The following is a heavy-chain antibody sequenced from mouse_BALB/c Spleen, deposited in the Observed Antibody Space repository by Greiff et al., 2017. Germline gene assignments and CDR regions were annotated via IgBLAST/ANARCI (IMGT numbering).Heavy chain of an antibody. CDR1: GYTFTSYW. J-gene: IGHJ2*01. CDR2: IDPSDSYT. Sequence: VQLQQPGAELVKPGASVKMSCKASGYTFTSYWMHWVKQRPGQGLEWIGVIDPSDSYTSYNQKFKGKATLTVDTSSSTAYMQLSSLTSEDSAVYYCTSYYGIEDYWGQGTTLTVSS. V-gene: IGHV1S127*01. D-gene: IGHD1-1*01. CDR3: TSYYGIEDY.